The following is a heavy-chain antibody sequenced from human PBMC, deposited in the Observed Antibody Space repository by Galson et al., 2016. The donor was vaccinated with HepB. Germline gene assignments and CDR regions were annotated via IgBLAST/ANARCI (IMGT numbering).Heavy chain of an antibody. V-gene: IGHV3-30*03. Sequence: SLRLSCAASGFTFSSYGMHWVRQAPGKGLEWVAVISYDGSNKYYADSVKGRFTISRDTSKNTVYLQMSSLRPEDTAVYYCALGQGFLADSWGQGTLVTVSS. J-gene: IGHJ4*02. CDR2: ISYDGSNK. CDR3: ALGQGFLADS. CDR1: GFTFSSYG.